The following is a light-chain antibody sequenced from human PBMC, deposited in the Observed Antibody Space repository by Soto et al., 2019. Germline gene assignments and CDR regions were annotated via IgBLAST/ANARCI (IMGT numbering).Light chain of an antibody. V-gene: IGLV2-14*01. CDR3: SSYTRYSTVV. Sequence: QSALAQPASVSESPGQSITISCTGSSSDIGVYNYVSWYQQHPGKAPKLIIYDVSSRPSGVSDRFSGSKSGNTASLTISGLQAEDEADYYCSSYTRYSTVVFGGGTKLTVL. CDR2: DVS. CDR1: SSDIGVYNY. J-gene: IGLJ2*01.